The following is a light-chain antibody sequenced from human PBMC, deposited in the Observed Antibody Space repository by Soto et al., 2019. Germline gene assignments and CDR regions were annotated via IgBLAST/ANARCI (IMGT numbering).Light chain of an antibody. Sequence: QAVVTQPPSVSGAPGQRVTISCTGSSSNIGAGYHVHWYQQLPGTAPKLLIYGNSNRPSGVPDRFSGSKSGTSASLAITGLQAEDEADYSCQSYDSSLSGSVFGGGTKLTVL. CDR2: GNS. CDR3: QSYDSSLSGSV. J-gene: IGLJ3*02. V-gene: IGLV1-40*01. CDR1: SSNIGAGYH.